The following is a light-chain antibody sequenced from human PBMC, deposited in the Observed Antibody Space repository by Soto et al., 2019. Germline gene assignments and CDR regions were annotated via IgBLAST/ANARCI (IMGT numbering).Light chain of an antibody. CDR2: GAS. V-gene: IGKV3-20*01. CDR1: QSVSSSY. CDR3: QQNGSSPT. J-gene: IGKJ1*01. Sequence: EIVLTQSPGTLSLSPGERATLSCRASQSVSSSYLAWYQQKPGQAPRLLIYGASSRATGIPDRFSGSGSGTDFTLTINRLEPEDFAMYYCQQNGSSPTFGQGTKVDI.